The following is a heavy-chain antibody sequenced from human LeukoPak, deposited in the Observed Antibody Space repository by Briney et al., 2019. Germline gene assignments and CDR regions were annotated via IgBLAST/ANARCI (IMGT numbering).Heavy chain of an antibody. D-gene: IGHD3-16*01. CDR3: ARDFFMITFGGVINDAFDI. J-gene: IGHJ3*02. CDR2: INPNSGGT. V-gene: IGHV1-2*02. CDR1: GYTFTGYY. Sequence: ASVKVSCKASGYTFTGYYMHWVRQAHGQGLEWMGWINPNSGGTNYAQKFQGRVTMTRDTSISSADMELSRLRSDDTAVYYCARDFFMITFGGVINDAFDIWGQGTMVTVSS.